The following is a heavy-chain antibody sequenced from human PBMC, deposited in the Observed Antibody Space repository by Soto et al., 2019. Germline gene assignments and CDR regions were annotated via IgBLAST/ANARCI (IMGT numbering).Heavy chain of an antibody. CDR1: GGSISSYY. CDR3: ASSGVVVPAAEPFDY. V-gene: IGHV4-59*01. D-gene: IGHD2-2*01. CDR2: IYYSGST. J-gene: IGHJ4*02. Sequence: PSETLSLTCTVSGGSISSYYWSWIRQPPGKGLEWIGYIYYSGSTNYNPSLKSRVTISVDTSKNQFSLKLSSVTAADTAVYYCASSGVVVPAAEPFDYWGQGTLVTVSS.